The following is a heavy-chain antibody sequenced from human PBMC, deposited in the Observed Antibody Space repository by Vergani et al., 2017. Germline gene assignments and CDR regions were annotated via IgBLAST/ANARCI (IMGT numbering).Heavy chain of an antibody. CDR1: GVSIDTGRYW. CDR2: IYTSEST. D-gene: IGHD6-6*01. CDR3: AREYSSSVGFLAY. J-gene: IGHJ4*02. V-gene: IGHV4-61*02. Sequence: QVQVQESGPGLVKPSQTLSLTCTVSGVSIDTGRYWWSWIRQPAGQALEWIGRIYTSESTNYNPSLKSRVTMSVDTSKNQFSLKLSSVTAADTAVYYCAREYSSSVGFLAYWGQGTLVTVSS.